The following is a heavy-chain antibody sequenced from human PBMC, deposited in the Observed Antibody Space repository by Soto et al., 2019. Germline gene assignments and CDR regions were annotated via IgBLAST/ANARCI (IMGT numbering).Heavy chain of an antibody. V-gene: IGHV5-51*01. CDR1: GFTFSSYS. CDR3: GTWRGSSWFDY. Sequence: ECLKISFKASGFTFSSYSLGWVRHIPGKGLQWMGNIFSSDSSAKYSPSFVGQVTISVDRSINTAYLQWSSLKASDTAIYYCGTWRGSSWFDYWGPGTLVTVSS. J-gene: IGHJ4*02. D-gene: IGHD2-2*01. CDR2: IFSSDSSA.